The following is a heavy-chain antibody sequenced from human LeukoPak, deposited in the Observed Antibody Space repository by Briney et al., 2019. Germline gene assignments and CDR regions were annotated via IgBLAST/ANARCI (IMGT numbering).Heavy chain of an antibody. CDR3: ARYSGYDYSFEY. Sequence: RTSETLSLTCTVSGGSISSYYWSWIRQPPGKGLEWIGYIYYSGSTNYNPSLKSRVTISVDTSKNQFSLKLSSVTAADTAVYYCARYSGYDYSFEYWGQGTLVTVSS. V-gene: IGHV4-59*01. CDR1: GGSISSYY. J-gene: IGHJ4*02. D-gene: IGHD5-12*01. CDR2: IYYSGST.